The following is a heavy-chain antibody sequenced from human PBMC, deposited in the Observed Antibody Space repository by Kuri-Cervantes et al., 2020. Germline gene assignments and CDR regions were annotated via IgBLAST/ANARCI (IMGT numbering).Heavy chain of an antibody. CDR1: GGSISSSHW. V-gene: IGHV4-4*02. Sequence: GSLRLSCVVSGGSISSSHWWTWVRQPPGKALEWIGEIYHGGSTNYNPSLKSRVTISVDTSKNQFSLKLSSVTAADTAVYYCASGSRIRAFDYWGQGTLVTVSS. CDR2: IYHGGST. D-gene: IGHD1-26*01. J-gene: IGHJ4*02. CDR3: ASGSRIRAFDY.